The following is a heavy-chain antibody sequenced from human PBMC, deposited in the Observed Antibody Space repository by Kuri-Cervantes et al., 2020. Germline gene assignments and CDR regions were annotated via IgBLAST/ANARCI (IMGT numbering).Heavy chain of an antibody. CDR3: ARDTYDSSGLDY. CDR1: GFTFDDYA. D-gene: IGHD3-22*01. CDR2: ISWNSGSI. J-gene: IGHJ4*02. Sequence: SLKISCAASGFTFDDYAMHWVRQAPGKGLEWVSGISWNSGSIGYADSVKGRFTISRDNAKNSLYLQMNSLRAEDTAVYYCARDTYDSSGLDYWGQGTLVTVSS. V-gene: IGHV3-9*01.